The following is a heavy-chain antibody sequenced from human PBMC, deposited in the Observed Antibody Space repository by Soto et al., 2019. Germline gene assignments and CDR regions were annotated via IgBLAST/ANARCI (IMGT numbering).Heavy chain of an antibody. CDR1: GGSLSSGCYY. J-gene: IGHJ4*02. D-gene: IGHD4-17*01. CDR2: IYYSGST. CDR3: ARDHHGDYDY. V-gene: IGHV4-31*03. Sequence: TLSLPCTVSGGSLSSGCYYWSWIRQHPGKGLEWIWYIYYSGSTYYNPSLKSRVTISVDTSKNQFSLKLSSVTAADTAVYYCARDHHGDYDYWGQGTLVT.